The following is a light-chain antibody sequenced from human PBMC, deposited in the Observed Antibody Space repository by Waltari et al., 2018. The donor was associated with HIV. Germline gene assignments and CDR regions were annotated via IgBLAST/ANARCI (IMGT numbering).Light chain of an antibody. CDR1: NSNVGSNT. Sequence: QSVVTQPPSASGTPGQSVTISCSGSNSNVGSNTVNWSQHFSGTAPNLLLYAHNQRPSGVPDRFSASKSGTSASLAISGLQSDDEADYYCATWDDSLNGPVFGGGTKLVVL. V-gene: IGLV1-44*01. CDR2: AHN. CDR3: ATWDDSLNGPV. J-gene: IGLJ3*02.